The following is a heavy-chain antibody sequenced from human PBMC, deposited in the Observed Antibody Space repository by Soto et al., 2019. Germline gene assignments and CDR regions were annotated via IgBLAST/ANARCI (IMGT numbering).Heavy chain of an antibody. CDR2: VIPIFGTA. D-gene: IGHD3-3*01. CDR3: ARGGTIPPYYYYGMDV. V-gene: IGHV1-69*01. J-gene: IGHJ6*02. CDR1: GGTFSSYA. Sequence: QVQLVQSGAEVKKPGSSVKVSCKASGGTFSSYAISWVRQAPGQGLEWMGGVIPIFGTANYAQKFQGRVTITPDDSTSTAYMELSSLRSEDTAVYYCARGGTIPPYYYYGMDVWGQGTTVTVSS.